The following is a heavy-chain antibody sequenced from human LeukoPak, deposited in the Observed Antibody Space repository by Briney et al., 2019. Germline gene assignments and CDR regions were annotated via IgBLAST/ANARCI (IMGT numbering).Heavy chain of an antibody. Sequence: GASVKVSCKASGYTFTGYYMHWVRQAPGQGLEWMGWINPNSGGTNYAQKFQGRVTMTRDTSISTAYMELSRLRSDDTAVYYCARDQGLLWFGELLNYYMDVWGQGTTVTVSS. V-gene: IGHV1-2*02. CDR3: ARDQGLLWFGELLNYYMDV. J-gene: IGHJ6*03. CDR1: GYTFTGYY. D-gene: IGHD3-10*01. CDR2: INPNSGGT.